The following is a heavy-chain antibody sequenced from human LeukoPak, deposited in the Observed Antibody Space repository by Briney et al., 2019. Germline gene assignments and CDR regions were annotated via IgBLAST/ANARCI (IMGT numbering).Heavy chain of an antibody. J-gene: IGHJ4*02. D-gene: IGHD6-13*01. CDR1: GGSISSGNYF. Sequence: SETLSLTCTVSGGSISSGNYFWSWIRQHPGKGLEWIGYIYYSGSTNYNPSLKNRVTISIDTSKNQFSLKLSSVTAADTAVYYCAKSGIAAAADYWGQGTLVTVSS. CDR2: IYYSGST. V-gene: IGHV4-61*01. CDR3: AKSGIAAAADY.